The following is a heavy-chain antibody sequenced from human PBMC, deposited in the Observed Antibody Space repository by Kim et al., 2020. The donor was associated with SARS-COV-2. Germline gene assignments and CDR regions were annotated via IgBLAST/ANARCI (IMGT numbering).Heavy chain of an antibody. J-gene: IGHJ6*02. Sequence: GGSLRLSCAASGFTFSSYALHWVRQAPGKGLEWVAVISYDGSNKYYADSAKGRFTISRDTSKNTLYLQMNSLRAEDTAVYYCARAEGSEQQLVGGGYYYYGMDVWGQGTTVTVSS. V-gene: IGHV3-30*04. D-gene: IGHD6-13*01. CDR3: ARAEGSEQQLVGGGYYYYGMDV. CDR1: GFTFSSYA. CDR2: ISYDGSNK.